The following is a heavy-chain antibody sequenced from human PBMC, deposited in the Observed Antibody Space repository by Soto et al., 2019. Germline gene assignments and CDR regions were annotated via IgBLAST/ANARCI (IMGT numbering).Heavy chain of an antibody. CDR2: INSDGSDT. V-gene: IGHV3-74*01. Sequence: EVQLVESGGGLVQPGGSLRLSCAASGFTLSGYWMHWVRQAPGKGLVWVSRINSDGSDTNSADSVKGRFTISRDNAKNTLYLQMNSLRAEDTAVYYCARGYGASPAYYFDYWGQGTLVTVSS. CDR3: ARGYGASPAYYFDY. D-gene: IGHD4-17*01. J-gene: IGHJ4*02. CDR1: GFTLSGYW.